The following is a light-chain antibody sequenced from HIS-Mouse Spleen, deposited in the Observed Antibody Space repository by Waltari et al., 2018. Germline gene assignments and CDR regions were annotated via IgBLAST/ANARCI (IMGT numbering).Light chain of an antibody. CDR2: EGS. J-gene: IGLJ2*01. V-gene: IGLV2-14*02. CDR1: SSDVGSYNL. Sequence: QSALTQPASVSGSPGQSITISCTGTSSDVGSYNLVSWYQQHPGKAPKLMIYEGSKRPSGVSNRFSGSNSGNTATLTISGTQAMDEADYYCQAWDSSTANVVFGGGTKLTVL. CDR3: QAWDSSTANVV.